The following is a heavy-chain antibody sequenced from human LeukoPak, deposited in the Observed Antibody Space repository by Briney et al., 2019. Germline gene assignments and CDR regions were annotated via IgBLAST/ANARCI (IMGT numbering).Heavy chain of an antibody. Sequence: GESLRLSCAASGFTFSSYSMNWVRQAAGKGLEWVSSISSSSSYIYYADSVKGRFTISRDNAKNSLYLQMNSLRAEDTAVYYCARAYYYGSGSYYPKDDYWGQGTLVTVSS. D-gene: IGHD3-10*01. CDR1: GFTFSSYS. CDR2: ISSSSSYI. V-gene: IGHV3-21*01. CDR3: ARAYYYGSGSYYPKDDY. J-gene: IGHJ4*02.